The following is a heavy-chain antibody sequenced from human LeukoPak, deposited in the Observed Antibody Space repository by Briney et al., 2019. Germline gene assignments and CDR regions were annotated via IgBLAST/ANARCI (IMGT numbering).Heavy chain of an antibody. D-gene: IGHD6-13*01. CDR3: ARGQQLVHSDWFDP. CDR1: GYTFTSYG. Sequence: ASVQFSCKASGYTFTSYGISWVRPAPGQGLEWMGWISAYNGNTNYAQKLQGRVTMTTDTSTSTAYMELRSLRSDDTAVYYCARGQQLVHSDWFDPWGQGTLVTVSS. J-gene: IGHJ5*02. V-gene: IGHV1-18*01. CDR2: ISAYNGNT.